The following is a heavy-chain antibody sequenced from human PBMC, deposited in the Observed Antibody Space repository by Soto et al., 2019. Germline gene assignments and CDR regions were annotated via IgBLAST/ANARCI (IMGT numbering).Heavy chain of an antibody. CDR1: GFTFSSYS. J-gene: IGHJ6*03. CDR2: ISSSSSTI. V-gene: IGHV3-48*01. CDR3: ARDSSGWSHYYYYMDV. Sequence: GGSLRLSCAASGFTFSSYSMNWVRQAPGKGLEWVSYISSSSSTIYYADSVKGRFTISRDNAKNSLYLQMNSLRAEDTAVYYCARDSSGWSHYYYYMDVWGKGTTVTVSS. D-gene: IGHD6-19*01.